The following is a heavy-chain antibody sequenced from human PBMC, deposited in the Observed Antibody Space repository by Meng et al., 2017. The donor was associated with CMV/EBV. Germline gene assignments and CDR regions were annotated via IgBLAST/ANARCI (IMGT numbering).Heavy chain of an antibody. J-gene: IGHJ4*02. CDR1: VFSLSTSGGV. CDR2: IYWDDDK. V-gene: IGHV2-5*02. D-gene: IGHD6-13*01. Sequence: QVTLPASGSTSVQPPQPLTLTCTFSVFSLSTSGGVVGWIRQPPGKALEWLALIYWDDDKRYSPSLKSRLNITKDTSKNQVVLTMTNMDPVDTATYYCARIAAAGRFDYWGQGTLVTVAS. CDR3: ARIAAAGRFDY.